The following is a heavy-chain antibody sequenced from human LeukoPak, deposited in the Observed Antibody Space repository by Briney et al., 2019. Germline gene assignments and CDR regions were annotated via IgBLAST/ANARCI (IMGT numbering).Heavy chain of an antibody. CDR3: AKLPSVYYDSSGPLDY. CDR2: ISRSGEST. J-gene: IGHJ4*02. CDR1: GFTFSGFA. Sequence: PGGSLRLSCAASGFTFSGFAMSWIRQAPGKGLEWVSSISRSGESTFYADSVRGRFTISRDNSKNTLYLQMNSLRAEDTAVYYCAKLPSVYYDSSGPLDYWGQGTLVTVSS. D-gene: IGHD3-22*01. V-gene: IGHV3-23*01.